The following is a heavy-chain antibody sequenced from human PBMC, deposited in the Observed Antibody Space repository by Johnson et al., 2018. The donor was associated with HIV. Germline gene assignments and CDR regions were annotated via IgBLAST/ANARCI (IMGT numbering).Heavy chain of an antibody. D-gene: IGHD2-15*01. CDR1: ALSFSGYA. V-gene: IGHV3-30*14. CDR3: ARRTYCTGDSCSSGLGTFDL. CDR2: VSYDSSNK. J-gene: IGHJ3*01. Sequence: VQLVESGGGVVQPGRSLRLSCTSALSFSGYAMHWVRQAPGKGLEWVAVVSYDSSNKYYADSVKGRFTISRENAKNSLYLQMNSLRAGDTAVYYCARRTYCTGDSCSSGLGTFDLWGQGTMVTVSA.